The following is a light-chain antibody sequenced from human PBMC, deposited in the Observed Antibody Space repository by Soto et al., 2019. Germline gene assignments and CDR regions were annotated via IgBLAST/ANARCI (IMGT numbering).Light chain of an antibody. V-gene: IGLV1-44*01. CDR2: GDN. J-gene: IGLJ2*01. CDR1: SSNIGRNA. CDR3: AAWDNSLNVLF. Sequence: QSVLTQPPSASGTPGQMVTISCSGSSSNIGRNAVNWYQLLPGTAPKPLIYGDNQRPSGIPDRFSGSKSGTSASLAISGLQSEDEAEYYCAAWDNSLNVLFFGGGTKVTVL.